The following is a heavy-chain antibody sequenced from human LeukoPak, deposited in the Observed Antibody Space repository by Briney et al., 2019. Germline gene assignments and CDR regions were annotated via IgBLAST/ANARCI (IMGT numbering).Heavy chain of an antibody. Sequence: GGSLRLSCAASGFTFSSYGMHWVRQAPGKGLEWVAVIWYDGSNKYYADSVKGRFTISRDNTKNTLYLQMNSLRAEDTAVYYCARSSYDSSGKLDYWGQGTLVTVSS. CDR2: IWYDGSNK. D-gene: IGHD3-22*01. CDR1: GFTFSSYG. J-gene: IGHJ4*02. V-gene: IGHV3-33*01. CDR3: ARSSYDSSGKLDY.